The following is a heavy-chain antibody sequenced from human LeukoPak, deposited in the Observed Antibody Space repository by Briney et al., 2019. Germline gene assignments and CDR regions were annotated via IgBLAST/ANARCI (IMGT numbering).Heavy chain of an antibody. D-gene: IGHD3-9*01. Sequence: ASVKVSCKASGYTFTGYYMHWVRQAPGQGLEWMGWINPNCGGTNYAQKFQGRVTMTRDTSISTAYMELSRLRSDDTAVYYCARGAYDILTGYYGYYYYGMDVWGQGTTVTVSS. CDR1: GYTFTGYY. CDR2: INPNCGGT. CDR3: ARGAYDILTGYYGYYYYGMDV. J-gene: IGHJ6*02. V-gene: IGHV1-2*02.